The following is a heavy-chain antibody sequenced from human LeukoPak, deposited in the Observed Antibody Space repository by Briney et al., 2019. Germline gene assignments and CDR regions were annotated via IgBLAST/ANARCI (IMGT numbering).Heavy chain of an antibody. J-gene: IGHJ6*02. V-gene: IGHV3-7*03. D-gene: IGHD3-16*01. CDR2: INHNGNVN. CDR3: ARGGGLDV. Sequence: GSLRISCAASGISLSSYWMRWARQAPGKGLEWVASINHNGNVNYYVDSVKGRFTISRDNAKNSLYLQMSNLRAEDTAVYFCARGGGLDVWGQGATVTVSS. CDR1: GISLSSYW.